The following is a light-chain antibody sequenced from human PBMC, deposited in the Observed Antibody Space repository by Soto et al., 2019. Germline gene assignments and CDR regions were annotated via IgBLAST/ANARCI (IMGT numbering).Light chain of an antibody. CDR3: ETWYSNTQV. Sequence: QPVLTQSSSASASLGSSVKLTCTLSSGHSSYIIAWHQQQPGKAPRYLMKLEGSGSYNKGSGVPDRFSGSSSGADRYLTISNLQFEDEADYYCETWYSNTQVFGTGTKLTVL. V-gene: IGLV4-60*02. CDR1: SGHSSYI. CDR2: LEGSGSY. J-gene: IGLJ1*01.